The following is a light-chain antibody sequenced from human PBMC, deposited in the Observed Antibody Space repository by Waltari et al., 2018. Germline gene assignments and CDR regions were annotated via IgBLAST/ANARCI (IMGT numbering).Light chain of an antibody. CDR2: HAS. CDR1: QSVSSY. Sequence: EIVLTQSPATLSLSPGERATLSCRASQSVSSYLAWYQQKPGQPPRLLIYHASTSATGILARFSGRRSETDVTLIITSVEPEDFAVYYCQQRSDWPPLTFGQGTRLEIK. J-gene: IGKJ5*01. CDR3: QQRSDWPPLT. V-gene: IGKV3-11*01.